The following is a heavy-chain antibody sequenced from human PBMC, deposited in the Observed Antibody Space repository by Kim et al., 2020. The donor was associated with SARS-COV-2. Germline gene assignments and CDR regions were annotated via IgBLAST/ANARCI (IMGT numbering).Heavy chain of an antibody. Sequence: ASVKVSCKASGYTFTSYGISWVRQAPGQGLEWMGWISAYNGNTNYAQKLQGRVTMTTDTSTSTAYMELRSLRSDDTAVYYCARDRCSSTSCEYYYYGMDVWGQGTTVTVSS. D-gene: IGHD2-2*01. CDR2: ISAYNGNT. CDR3: ARDRCSSTSCEYYYYGMDV. CDR1: GYTFTSYG. J-gene: IGHJ6*02. V-gene: IGHV1-18*04.